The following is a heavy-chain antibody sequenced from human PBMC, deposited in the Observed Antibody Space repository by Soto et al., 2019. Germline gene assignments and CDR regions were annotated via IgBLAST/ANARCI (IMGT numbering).Heavy chain of an antibody. CDR2: MSAYYGST. CDR1: GYTFVDYG. J-gene: IGHJ4*02. V-gene: IGHV1-18*01. D-gene: IGHD3-16*02. Sequence: RASVKVSCKASGYTFVDYGITWVRQAPGQGLEWMGWMSAYYGSTDYAQKFQGRLTLTRDTSTSTAYMELRSLRPDDTAVYYCTREVELQRVIANGHWGQGTLVTVSS. CDR3: TREVELQRVIANGH.